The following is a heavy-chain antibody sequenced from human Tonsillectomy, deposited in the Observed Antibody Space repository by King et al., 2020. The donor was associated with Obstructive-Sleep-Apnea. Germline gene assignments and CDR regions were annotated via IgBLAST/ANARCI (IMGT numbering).Heavy chain of an antibody. Sequence: VQLVESGGGVVQPGRSLRLSCAASGFTFSSYGMHWVRQAPGKGLEWVAVIWYDGSNKYYADSVKGRFTIYRDNSKNTLYLQMNSLRAEDTAVYYCAKDKGASGVYAFDYWGQGTLVTVSS. J-gene: IGHJ4*02. V-gene: IGHV3-33*06. CDR2: IWYDGSNK. CDR1: GFTFSSYG. D-gene: IGHD5/OR15-5a*01. CDR3: AKDKGASGVYAFDY.